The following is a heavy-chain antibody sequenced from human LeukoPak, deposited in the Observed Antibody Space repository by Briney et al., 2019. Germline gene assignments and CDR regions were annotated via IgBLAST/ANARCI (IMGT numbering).Heavy chain of an antibody. CDR1: GFTFSNLA. D-gene: IGHD6-19*01. V-gene: IGHV3-23*01. CDR3: AKDARRSSGWYFFDH. Sequence: VRPGGSLRLSCVASGFTFSNLAMGWVRQAPGKGLEWVSVISDSGGTTYYADSVKGRFTISRDNSRNTLYLQMNSLRVEDTAVYYCAKDARRSSGWYFFDHWGQGTLVTVSS. CDR2: ISDSGGTT. J-gene: IGHJ4*02.